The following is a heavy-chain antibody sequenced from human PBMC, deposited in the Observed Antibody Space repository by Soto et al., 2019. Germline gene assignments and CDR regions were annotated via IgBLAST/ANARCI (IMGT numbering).Heavy chain of an antibody. D-gene: IGHD2-2*01. CDR2: IYYSGST. Sequence: SETLSLTCSVSGGSISSSSYSWGWIRQPPGKGLEWIGTIYYSGSTHYNPSLEGRVAISADTPNNQLSLRLSSVTAADTAVYYCGRQPGHCGRTTCFDYYSVDVWGQGTTVTVSS. CDR3: GRQPGHCGRTTCFDYYSVDV. CDR1: GGSISSSSYS. V-gene: IGHV4-39*01. J-gene: IGHJ6*02.